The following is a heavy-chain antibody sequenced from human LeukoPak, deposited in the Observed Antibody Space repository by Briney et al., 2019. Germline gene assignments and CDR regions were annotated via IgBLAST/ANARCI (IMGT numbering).Heavy chain of an antibody. J-gene: IGHJ4*02. CDR3: ARDALRLPPI. Sequence: GGSLRLSCAASGFTFSSYAMHWVRQAPGKGLEWVAVISYDGSNKYYADSVKGQFTISRDNSKNTLYLQMNSLRAEDTAVYYCARDALRLPPIWGQGTLVTVSS. V-gene: IGHV3-30*04. CDR2: ISYDGSNK. CDR1: GFTFSSYA. D-gene: IGHD3-16*01.